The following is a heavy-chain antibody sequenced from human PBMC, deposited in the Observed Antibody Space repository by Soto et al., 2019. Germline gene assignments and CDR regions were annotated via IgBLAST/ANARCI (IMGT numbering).Heavy chain of an antibody. CDR2: IDPSDSYT. V-gene: IGHV5-10-1*01. D-gene: IGHD3-10*01. CDR1: GYSFTSYW. Sequence: PGESLKISCKGSGYSFTSYWISWVRQMPGKGLEWMGRIDPSDSYTNYSPSFQGHVTISADKSISTAYLQWSSLKASDTAMYYCARHPAAYGSGSLSYYFDYWGQGTLVTGS. J-gene: IGHJ4*02. CDR3: ARHPAAYGSGSLSYYFDY.